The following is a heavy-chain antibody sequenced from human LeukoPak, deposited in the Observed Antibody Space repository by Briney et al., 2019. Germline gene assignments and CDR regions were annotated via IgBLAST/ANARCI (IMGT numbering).Heavy chain of an antibody. Sequence: SQTLSLTCTVSAGSISSGEYYWSWIRQPPGKGLEWIGYIYYSGRTYYNPSLTSRLAITVDTSKNQFSLKLNSVTAADTAVYYCARYYDFLSYMDVWGKGTTVTVSS. J-gene: IGHJ6*03. CDR2: IYYSGRT. V-gene: IGHV4-30-4*08. D-gene: IGHD3-3*01. CDR3: ARYYDFLSYMDV. CDR1: AGSISSGEYY.